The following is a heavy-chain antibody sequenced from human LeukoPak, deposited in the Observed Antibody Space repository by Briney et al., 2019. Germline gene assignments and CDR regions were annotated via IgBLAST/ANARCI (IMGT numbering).Heavy chain of an antibody. J-gene: IGHJ4*02. CDR1: GFAFSSYT. Sequence: GGSLRLSCAASGFAFSSYTIHWVRQAPGKGLEWVAIIWYDGSNKKYEDSVKGRFTISRDNSKNTLYLQMNSLRAEDTAVYYCARGVDYYENSGTIDYWGQGTLVTVSS. CDR2: IWYDGSNK. V-gene: IGHV3-33*08. D-gene: IGHD3-22*01. CDR3: ARGVDYYENSGTIDY.